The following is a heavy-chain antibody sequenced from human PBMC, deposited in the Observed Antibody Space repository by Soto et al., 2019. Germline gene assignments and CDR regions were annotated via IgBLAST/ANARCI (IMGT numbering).Heavy chain of an antibody. CDR2: ISGSGGST. CDR3: AKEGLGGYNSPLYYYYYGMDV. V-gene: IGHV3-23*01. Sequence: GGSLRLSCAASGFTFSSYAMSWVRQAPGKGLEWVSAISGSGGSTYYADSVKGRFTISRDNSKNTLYLQMNSLRAEDTAVYYCAKEGLGGYNSPLYYYYYGMDVWGQGTTVTVSS. CDR1: GFTFSSYA. D-gene: IGHD6-25*01. J-gene: IGHJ6*02.